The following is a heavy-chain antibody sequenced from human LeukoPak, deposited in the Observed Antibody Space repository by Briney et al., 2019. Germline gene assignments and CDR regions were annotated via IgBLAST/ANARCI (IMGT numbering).Heavy chain of an antibody. D-gene: IGHD2-15*01. Sequence: SETLSLTCTVCGASINSYYWTWIRQPAGKGPEWIGYIYYSGSTNYNPSLKSRVTISVDTSKNQFSLKLNSVTAADTAVYYCARGCSSGTCPLDYWGQGTLVTVSS. CDR3: ARGCSSGTCPLDY. J-gene: IGHJ4*02. CDR2: IYYSGST. CDR1: GASINSYY. V-gene: IGHV4-59*01.